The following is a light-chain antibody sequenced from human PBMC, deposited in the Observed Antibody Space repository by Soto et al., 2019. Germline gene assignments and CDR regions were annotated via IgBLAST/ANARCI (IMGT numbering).Light chain of an antibody. V-gene: IGKV3-20*01. CDR1: QSFSSRY. CDR3: QQYHTSPLT. CDR2: GAS. J-gene: IGKJ1*01. Sequence: ENVLTQSPGTLSLSPGERATLSCRASQSFSSRYLAWYQQKPGQAPRLLIYGASTRATGVPDRFSGSGSGTDFTLTISRLEPEDFALYYCQQYHTSPLTFGQGTKVEIK.